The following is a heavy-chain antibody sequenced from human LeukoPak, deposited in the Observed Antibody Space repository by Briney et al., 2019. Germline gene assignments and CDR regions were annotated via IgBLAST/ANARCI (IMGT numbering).Heavy chain of an antibody. V-gene: IGHV3-30*18. CDR3: AKGGGASYYGSAFDI. Sequence: PGGSLRLSCAASGFTFSSYGMHWVRQAPGKGLEWVAVISYDGSNKYYADSVKGRFTISRDNSKNTLYLQMNSLRAEDTAVYYCAKGGGASYYGSAFDIWGQGTMVTVSS. D-gene: IGHD3-10*01. J-gene: IGHJ3*02. CDR1: GFTFSSYG. CDR2: ISYDGSNK.